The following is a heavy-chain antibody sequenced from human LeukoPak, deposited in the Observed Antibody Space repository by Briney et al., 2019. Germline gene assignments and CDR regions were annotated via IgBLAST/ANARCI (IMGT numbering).Heavy chain of an antibody. Sequence: GRSLRLSCAASGFTFSSYAMHWDRQAPGKGLEWVAVISYDGSNKYYADSVKGRFTISRDNAKNSLYLQMNSLRAEDTAVYYCARVHQGYSSSWQELYYYYYYMDVWGKGTTVTVSS. CDR1: GFTFSSYA. J-gene: IGHJ6*03. CDR2: ISYDGSNK. V-gene: IGHV3-30*04. D-gene: IGHD6-13*01. CDR3: ARVHQGYSSSWQELYYYYYYMDV.